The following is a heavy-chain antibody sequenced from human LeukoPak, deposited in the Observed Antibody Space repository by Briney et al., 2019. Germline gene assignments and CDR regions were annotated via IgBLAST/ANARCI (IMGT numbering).Heavy chain of an antibody. D-gene: IGHD2-2*01. CDR1: GGSFSGYY. V-gene: IGHV4-34*01. CDR3: ASTALVVVPAAPPSWFDP. CDR2: INHSGST. J-gene: IGHJ5*02. Sequence: SETLSLTCAVYGGSFSGYYWTWIRQPPGKGLEWIGEINHSGSTNYNPSLKSRVTISVDTSKNQFSLKLSSVTAADTAVYYCASTALVVVPAAPPSWFDPWGQGTLVTVSS.